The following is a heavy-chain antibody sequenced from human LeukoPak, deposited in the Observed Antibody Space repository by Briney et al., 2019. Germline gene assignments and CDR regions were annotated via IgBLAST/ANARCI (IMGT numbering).Heavy chain of an antibody. CDR2: INPNSGGT. CDR3: ARDGGLLWFGNIDY. D-gene: IGHD3-10*01. CDR1: GYTFTGYY. Sequence: ASVKVSCKASGYTFTGYYMHWVRQAPGRKLEWMGWINPNSGGTNYAQKFQGRVTMTRDTSISTAYMELSRLRSDDTAVYYCARDGGLLWFGNIDYWGQGTLVTVSS. J-gene: IGHJ4*02. V-gene: IGHV1-2*02.